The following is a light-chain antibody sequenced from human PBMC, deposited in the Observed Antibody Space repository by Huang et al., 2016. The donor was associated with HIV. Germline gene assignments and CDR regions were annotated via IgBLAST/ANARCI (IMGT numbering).Light chain of an antibody. CDR3: QQYDKWPPIT. V-gene: IGKV3-15*01. CDR1: QSVTSN. Sequence: EIVMTQSPATLSVSPGERVTLSCRASQSVTSNLAWYQQSPGQAPRLLIYGASTRATGIPAMFSGSGSETEFTLTITSLQSEDFAVYYCQQYDKWPPITFGQGTRLEMK. J-gene: IGKJ5*01. CDR2: GAS.